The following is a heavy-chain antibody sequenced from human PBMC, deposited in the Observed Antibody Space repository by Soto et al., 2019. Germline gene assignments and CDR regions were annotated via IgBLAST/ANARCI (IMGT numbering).Heavy chain of an antibody. J-gene: IGHJ4*02. V-gene: IGHV2-5*02. CDR3: ARSGLLPNVDY. Sequence: QITLKESGPTLVKPTQTLTLTCTFSGFSLSTDRVAVGWIRQPPGKALEWLTLVYWDDDKRYSPSLKSRLTITKDTSKNQVVLTMTNMDPVDTATYYCARSGLLPNVDYWGQGTLVTVSS. CDR2: VYWDDDK. CDR1: GFSLSTDRVA. D-gene: IGHD3-10*01.